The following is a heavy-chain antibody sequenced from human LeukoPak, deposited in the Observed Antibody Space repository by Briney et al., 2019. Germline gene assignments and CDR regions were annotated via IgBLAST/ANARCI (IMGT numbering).Heavy chain of an antibody. V-gene: IGHV1-46*01. CDR1: GCTFTSYY. D-gene: IGHD5-24*01. CDR2: INPSGGST. J-gene: IGHJ4*02. Sequence: GASVKVSCKASGCTFTSYYMHWVRQAPGQGLEWMGIINPSGGSTSYAQKFQGRVTMTRDTSTSTVYMELSSLRSEDTAVYYCASQMATTLYYFDYWGQGTLVTVSS. CDR3: ASQMATTLYYFDY.